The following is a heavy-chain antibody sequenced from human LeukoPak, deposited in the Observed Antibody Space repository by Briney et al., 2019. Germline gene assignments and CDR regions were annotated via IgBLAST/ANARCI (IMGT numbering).Heavy chain of an antibody. V-gene: IGHV4-30-2*01. CDR3: ARDLDY. CDR1: GGSISSGGYS. J-gene: IGHJ4*02. CDR2: IYHSGST. Sequence: SETLSLTCAVSGGSISSGGYSWSWIRQPPGKGLEWIGYIYHSGSTYYNPSLKSRVTISVDRSKYQFSLKLSSVTAADTAVYYCARDLDYWGQGTLVTVSS.